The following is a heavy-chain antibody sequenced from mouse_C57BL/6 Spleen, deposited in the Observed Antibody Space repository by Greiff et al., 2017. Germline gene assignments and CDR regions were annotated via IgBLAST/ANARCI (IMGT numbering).Heavy chain of an antibody. D-gene: IGHD1-1*01. Sequence: QVQLQQSGAELARPGASVKLSCKASGYTFTSYGISWVKQRTGQGLEWIGEIYPRSGNTYYNEKFKGKATLTADKSSSTAYVELRSLTSEDSAVYFCARDYGSSLYAMDYWGQGTSVTVSS. CDR1: GYTFTSYG. V-gene: IGHV1-81*01. J-gene: IGHJ4*01. CDR3: ARDYGSSLYAMDY. CDR2: IYPRSGNT.